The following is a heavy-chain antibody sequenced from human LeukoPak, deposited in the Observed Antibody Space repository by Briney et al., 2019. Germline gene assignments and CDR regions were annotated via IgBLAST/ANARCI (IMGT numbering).Heavy chain of an antibody. J-gene: IGHJ4*02. CDR1: GVTFSDYY. CDR2: ISSSSTI. D-gene: IGHD3-10*01. Sequence: GGSLRLSCAASGVTFSDYYMNWIRQAPGKGLEWVSYISSSSTIYYADSVKGRFTISRDNAKNSLYLQMNSLRAEDTAVYYCAKLGRNYFDYWGQGTLVTVSS. CDR3: AKLGRNYFDY. V-gene: IGHV3-69-1*01.